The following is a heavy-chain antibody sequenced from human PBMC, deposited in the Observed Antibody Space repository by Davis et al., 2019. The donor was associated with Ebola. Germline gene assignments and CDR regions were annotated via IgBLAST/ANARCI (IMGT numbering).Heavy chain of an antibody. CDR3: ARRRWSSSGCIFS. Sequence: AASVKVSCKASGYIFTSYDINWVRQATGQGLEWMGWMNPNSGNTGYARKFQGRVTMTRDTSMNTAYMELSSLRSEDTAVYYCARRRWSSSGCIFSWGQGTMVTVSS. J-gene: IGHJ3*01. D-gene: IGHD3-22*01. V-gene: IGHV1-8*01. CDR1: GYIFTSYD. CDR2: MNPNSGNT.